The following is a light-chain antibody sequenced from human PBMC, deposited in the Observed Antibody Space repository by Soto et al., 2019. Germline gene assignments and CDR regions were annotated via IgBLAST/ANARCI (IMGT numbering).Light chain of an antibody. V-gene: IGKV3-15*01. CDR3: QQADNWPWT. J-gene: IGKJ1*01. Sequence: EIVMTQSPATLSVSRGERATRSCRASQSISDTLAWYQQKPGQAPRLLIYGASRRATGFPARFSGSGSGTDFTLTISSLQSEDFAVYYCQQADNWPWTFGQGTKVDIK. CDR1: QSISDT. CDR2: GAS.